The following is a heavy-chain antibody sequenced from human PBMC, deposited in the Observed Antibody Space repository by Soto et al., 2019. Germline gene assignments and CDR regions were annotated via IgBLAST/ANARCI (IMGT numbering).Heavy chain of an antibody. Sequence: PGGSLRLSCAASGFTFSSYWMSWVRQAPGKGLEWVANIKQDGSEKYYVDSVKGRFTISRDNAKNSLYLQMNSLRAEDTAVYYCAITPFIAENAFDFWGQGTMVTVSS. V-gene: IGHV3-7*01. D-gene: IGHD6-13*01. CDR2: IKQDGSEK. CDR1: GFTFSSYW. J-gene: IGHJ3*01. CDR3: AITPFIAENAFDF.